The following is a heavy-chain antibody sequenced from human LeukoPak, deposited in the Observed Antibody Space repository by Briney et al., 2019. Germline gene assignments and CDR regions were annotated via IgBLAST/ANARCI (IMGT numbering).Heavy chain of an antibody. CDR1: GLTVSSNY. V-gene: IGHV3-66*01. Sequence: GGSLRLCCTAAGLTVSSNYMSWVRQAPGKVLEWVSILYSGGTTYYVDSVKGRFTISRDNSKDTVYLQMNSPRVEDTAVYYCVRNDPRPHLGMDIWGQGTTVTVSS. CDR2: LYSGGTT. D-gene: IGHD1-1*01. CDR3: VRNDPRPHLGMDI. J-gene: IGHJ6*02.